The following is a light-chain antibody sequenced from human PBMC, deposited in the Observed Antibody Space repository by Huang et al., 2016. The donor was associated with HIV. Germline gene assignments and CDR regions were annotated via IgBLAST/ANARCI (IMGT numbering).Light chain of an antibody. J-gene: IGKJ1*01. CDR1: QDINSG. CDR3: QQTHSFPWT. CDR2: AGS. V-gene: IGKV1-12*01. Sequence: DIHMTQSPSSVSASIGDRVTITCRASQDINSGLAWYQQKPGKAPNLLIYAGSTLQSGVPSRVSGTGSGTDFTLTIYSLQPEDASTYYCQQTHSFPWTFGQGTKV.